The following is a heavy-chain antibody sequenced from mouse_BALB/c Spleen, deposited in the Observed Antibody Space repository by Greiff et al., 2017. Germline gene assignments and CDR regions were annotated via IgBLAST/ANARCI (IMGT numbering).Heavy chain of an antibody. Sequence: QVQLQQSGPELVRPGVSVKISCKGSGYTFTDYAMHWVKQSHAKSLEWIGVISTYYGNTNYNQKFKGKATMTVDKSSSTAYMELARLTSEDSAIYYCASESSSSFDDWGQGTTLTVSS. D-gene: IGHD1-1*01. V-gene: IGHV1-67*01. CDR2: ISTYYGNT. CDR3: ASESSSSFDD. J-gene: IGHJ2*01. CDR1: GYTFTDYA.